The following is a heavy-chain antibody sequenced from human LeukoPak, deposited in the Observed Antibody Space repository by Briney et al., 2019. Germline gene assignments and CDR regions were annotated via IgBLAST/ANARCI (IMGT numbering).Heavy chain of an antibody. V-gene: IGHV4-34*01. D-gene: IGHD3-22*01. Sequence: PSETLSLTCAVYGGSFSGYYWSWIRQPPGKGLEWIGEINHSGSTNYNPSLKSRVTISVDTSKNQFSLKLSSVTAADTAVYYCARGRADSSGYYPDAFDIWGQGTMVTVS. CDR1: GGSFSGYY. CDR3: ARGRADSSGYYPDAFDI. CDR2: INHSGST. J-gene: IGHJ3*02.